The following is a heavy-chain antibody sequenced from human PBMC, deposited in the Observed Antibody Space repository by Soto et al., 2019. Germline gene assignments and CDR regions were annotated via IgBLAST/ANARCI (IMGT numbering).Heavy chain of an antibody. CDR1: GYSFTTYW. CDR3: ARQGGPDTPMIIDY. CDR2: VHPGDSET. D-gene: IGHD5-18*01. J-gene: IGHJ4*02. Sequence: GESLKISCRVSGYSFTTYWIGWVRQMSGKGLEWVGIVHPGDSETRYSSSLQGRVTISADRSINTAYLQWSSLQASDTAMYDCARQGGPDTPMIIDYWGQGTLVTVSS. V-gene: IGHV5-51*01.